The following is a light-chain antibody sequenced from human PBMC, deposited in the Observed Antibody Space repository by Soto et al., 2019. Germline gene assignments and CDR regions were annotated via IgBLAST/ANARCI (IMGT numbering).Light chain of an antibody. CDR3: HQCAM. Sequence: EVVLTQSPGTLSLSPGERATLSCRASQSVSSSYLAWYQQKPGQALRLLIYCAYSRATGIPERFSGSGSWTDFTLTISRLEPEDFAVDYCHQCAMFGQGTKVEL. V-gene: IGKV3-20*01. CDR1: QSVSSSY. CDR2: CAY. J-gene: IGKJ1*01.